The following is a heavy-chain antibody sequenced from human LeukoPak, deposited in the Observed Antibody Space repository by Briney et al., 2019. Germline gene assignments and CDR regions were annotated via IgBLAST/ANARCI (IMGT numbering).Heavy chain of an antibody. D-gene: IGHD5-24*01. J-gene: IGHJ6*02. Sequence: SETLSLTCTVSGGSISSYYWSWIRQPPGKGLEWIGYIYYSGSTNYNPSLKSRVTISVDTSKNQFSLKLSSVTAADTAVYYCARHISAWLQRFGTYYYYGMDVWGQGTTVTVSS. CDR3: ARHISAWLQRFGTYYYYGMDV. CDR1: GGSISSYY. CDR2: IYYSGST. V-gene: IGHV4-59*08.